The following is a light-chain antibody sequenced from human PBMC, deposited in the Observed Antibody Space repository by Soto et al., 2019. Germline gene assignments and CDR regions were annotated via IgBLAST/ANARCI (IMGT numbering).Light chain of an antibody. CDR3: YSYTTDNTRI. CDR2: EVS. CDR1: SSDVGGYNY. V-gene: IGLV2-14*01. J-gene: IGLJ7*01. Sequence: QSVLTQPASVSGSPGQSITISCTGTSSDVGGYNYVSWYQQYPGKAPRLMIYEVSNRPSGVSNRFSGSKSGNTASLTISGLRTEDEADYYCYSYTTDNTRIFGGGTQLTVL.